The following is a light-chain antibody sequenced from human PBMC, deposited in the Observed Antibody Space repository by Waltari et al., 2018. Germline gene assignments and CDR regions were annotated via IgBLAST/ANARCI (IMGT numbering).Light chain of an antibody. CDR2: QDR. CDR1: KLGDKY. V-gene: IGLV3-1*01. J-gene: IGLJ2*01. CDR3: QAWDSSTASVV. Sequence: SYELTQPPSVSVSPGQTASITCSGDKLGDKYACWYQQKPGQSPVLVIYQDRKRPPGIPERFSGSNSGNTATLTISGTQAMDEADYYCQAWDSSTASVVFGGGTKLTVL.